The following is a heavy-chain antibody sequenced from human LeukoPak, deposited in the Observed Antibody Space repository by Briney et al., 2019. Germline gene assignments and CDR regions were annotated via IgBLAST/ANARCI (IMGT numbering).Heavy chain of an antibody. CDR2: INPSGGST. D-gene: IGHD3-22*01. Sequence: GASVKVSCKASGYTFTSYDINWVRQATGQGLEWMGIINPSGGSTSYAQKLQGRVTMTRDTSTSTVYMELSSLRSEDTAVYYCARKNNNYYDSSGYYYYWGQGTLVTVSS. J-gene: IGHJ4*02. V-gene: IGHV1-46*01. CDR1: GYTFTSYD. CDR3: ARKNNNYYDSSGYYYY.